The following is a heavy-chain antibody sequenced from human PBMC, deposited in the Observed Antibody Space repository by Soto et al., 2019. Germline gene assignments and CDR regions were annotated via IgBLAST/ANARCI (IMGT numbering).Heavy chain of an antibody. D-gene: IGHD5-12*01. CDR1: GASISSSY. CDR3: ARGGNRYSNVASGVGGFDY. J-gene: IGHJ4*02. V-gene: IGHV4-59*01. CDR2: VYHTGAT. Sequence: SETLSLTCTVSGASISSSYWSWIRQSPERGLEWIAYVYHTGATNYNPSLKSRVTISLDTSKGQFSLNLTSLTTADTAVYFCARGGNRYSNVASGVGGFDYWGQGSLGTVS.